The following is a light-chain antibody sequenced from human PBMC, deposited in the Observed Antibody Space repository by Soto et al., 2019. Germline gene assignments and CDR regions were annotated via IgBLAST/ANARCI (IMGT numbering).Light chain of an antibody. Sequence: EIVLTQSPATLSLSPGERATISCRASQSVSRYLAWYQQKPGQAPRLLIYDASNRATGIPDRFSGSGSGTDFTLTISSLEPDDFAVYFCQQRATWPPGFTFGPGTKVDFK. V-gene: IGKV3-11*01. CDR3: QQRATWPPGFT. CDR2: DAS. J-gene: IGKJ3*01. CDR1: QSVSRY.